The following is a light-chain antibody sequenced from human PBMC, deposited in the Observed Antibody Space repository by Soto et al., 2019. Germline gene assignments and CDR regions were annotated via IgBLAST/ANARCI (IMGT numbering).Light chain of an antibody. CDR2: SNN. Sequence: QSVLTQPPSASGTPGQRVTISCSGSSSNIGSNTVNWYQQLPGTAPKLLIYSNNQRPSGVPDRFSGSKSGTSASLAISGLQSEDEADYYCAAWEDRLNGRAFGIGTKVTVL. CDR1: SSNIGSNT. J-gene: IGLJ1*01. V-gene: IGLV1-44*01. CDR3: AAWEDRLNGRA.